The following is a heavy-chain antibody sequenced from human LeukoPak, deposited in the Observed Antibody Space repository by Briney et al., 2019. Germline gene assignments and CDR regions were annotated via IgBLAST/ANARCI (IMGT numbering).Heavy chain of an antibody. J-gene: IGHJ4*02. D-gene: IGHD3-9*01. CDR3: ARDQAATNTQVRFCLD. CDR1: GYTFTSYG. V-gene: IGHV1-18*01. CDR2: ISAYNGNT. Sequence: ASVKLSCKASGYTFTSYGISWVRQAPGQGLEWMGWISAYNGNTNFAQKLQGRVTMTTDTSTSTAYMDLRSLRSDDTAVYYCARDQAATNTQVRFCLDWGQGTLVTVSS.